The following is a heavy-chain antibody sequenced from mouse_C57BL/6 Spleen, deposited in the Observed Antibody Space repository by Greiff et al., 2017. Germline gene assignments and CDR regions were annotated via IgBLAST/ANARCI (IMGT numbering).Heavy chain of an antibody. CDR1: GFTFSSYA. CDR3: ARESPSDYDGYYWDFDV. CDR2: ISDGGSYT. J-gene: IGHJ1*03. Sequence: EVKLVESGGGLVKPGGSLKLSCAASGFTFSSYAMSWVRQTPEKRLEWVATISDGGSYTYYPDNVKGRFTISRDNAKNNLYLQMSHLKSADTAMYYCARESPSDYDGYYWDFDVWGTGTTVTVSS. D-gene: IGHD2-3*01. V-gene: IGHV5-4*01.